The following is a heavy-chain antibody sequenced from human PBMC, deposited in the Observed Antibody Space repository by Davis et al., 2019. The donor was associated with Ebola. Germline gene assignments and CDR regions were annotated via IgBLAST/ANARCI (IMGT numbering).Heavy chain of an antibody. CDR3: ARDPTYYYDSSGYYPGYDY. CDR2: IKQDGSDK. D-gene: IGHD3-22*01. CDR1: GFTFNSYW. V-gene: IGHV3-7*01. Sequence: GGSLRLSCAASGFTFNSYWMSWVRQAPGRGLEWVANIKQDGSDKYYVDSVKGRFTISRDNAKNTLYLQMNSLRAEDTAVYYCARDPTYYYDSSGYYPGYDYWGQGTLVTVSS. J-gene: IGHJ4*02.